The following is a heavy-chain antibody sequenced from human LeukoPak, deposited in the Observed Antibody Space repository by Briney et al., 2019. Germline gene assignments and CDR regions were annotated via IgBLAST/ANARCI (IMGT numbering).Heavy chain of an antibody. CDR2: IYYSWST. J-gene: IGHJ6*02. CDR3: ASWELLREGYYGMDV. Sequence: SETLSVTCTVSGGSVSSGSYYWSWIRQPPGKGLEWIGYIYYSWSTNYNPALKSRVTISVDTSKNQFSLKLSSVTAAGTAVYYCASWELLREGYYGMDVWGQGTTVAVSS. CDR1: GGSVSSGSYY. V-gene: IGHV4-61*01. D-gene: IGHD1-26*01.